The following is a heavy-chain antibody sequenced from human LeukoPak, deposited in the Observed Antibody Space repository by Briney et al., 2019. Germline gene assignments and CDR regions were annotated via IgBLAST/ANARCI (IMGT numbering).Heavy chain of an antibody. V-gene: IGHV3-21*04. CDR3: AKVPRYCSSTSCYGGWFDP. D-gene: IGHD2-2*01. J-gene: IGHJ5*02. Sequence: GGSLRLSCAASGFTFSSYTMNWVRQAPGKGLEWVSSISSSGSYIYYADSVKGRFTISRDNAKNKLYLQMNSLRAEDTAVYYCAKVPRYCSSTSCYGGWFDPWGQGTLVTVSS. CDR1: GFTFSSYT. CDR2: ISSSGSYI.